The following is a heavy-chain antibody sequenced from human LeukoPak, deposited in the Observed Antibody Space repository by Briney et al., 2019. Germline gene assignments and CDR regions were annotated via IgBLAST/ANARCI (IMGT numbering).Heavy chain of an antibody. Sequence: PGRSLRLSCAASGFTFDDYAMHWVRHAPGKGLEWVSGISWNSGSIGYADSVKGRFTISRDNAKNSLYLQMNSLRAEDTALYYCAKDMSSSGWFLYFDYWGQGTLVTVSS. V-gene: IGHV3-9*01. J-gene: IGHJ4*02. CDR3: AKDMSSSGWFLYFDY. CDR2: ISWNSGSI. D-gene: IGHD6-19*01. CDR1: GFTFDDYA.